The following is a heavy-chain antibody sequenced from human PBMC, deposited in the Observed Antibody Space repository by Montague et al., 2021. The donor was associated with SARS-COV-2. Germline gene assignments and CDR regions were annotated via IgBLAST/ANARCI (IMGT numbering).Heavy chain of an antibody. CDR3: ARESGFGDHGNAFDI. CDR2: IWYDGSNK. Sequence: SLRLSCAASGFTFTSYGMHWVRQAPGKGLEWAAVIWYDGSNKYYADSVKGRFTISRDNSKNTLCLQMNSLRAEGTAVYYCARESGFGDHGNAFDIWGQGTMVTVSS. D-gene: IGHD4-17*01. CDR1: GFTFTSYG. V-gene: IGHV3-33*01. J-gene: IGHJ3*02.